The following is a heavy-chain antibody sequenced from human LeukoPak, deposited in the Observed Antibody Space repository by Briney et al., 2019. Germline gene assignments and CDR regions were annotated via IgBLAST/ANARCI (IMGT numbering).Heavy chain of an antibody. CDR1: GFTFSSYD. CDR3: ASPGRWYGGMAPDAFDI. V-gene: IGHV3-23*01. J-gene: IGHJ3*02. CDR2: IRPSGDNT. Sequence: PGGSLRLSCAASGFTFSSYDMSWVRQAPGRGLEWVSSIRPSGDNTYYGDSVKGRFTISRDNAKNSPYLQMNSLRAEDTAVYYCASPGRWYGGMAPDAFDIWGQGTMVTVSS. D-gene: IGHD2-15*01.